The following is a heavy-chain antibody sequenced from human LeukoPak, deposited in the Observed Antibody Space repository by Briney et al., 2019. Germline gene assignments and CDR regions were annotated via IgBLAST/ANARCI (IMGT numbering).Heavy chain of an antibody. V-gene: IGHV3-7*04. CDR3: ARAPVDFWSGYYLSPYYYYGMDV. D-gene: IGHD3-3*01. CDR2: IKQDGSEK. J-gene: IGHJ6*02. Sequence: GGSLRLSCAASGFTFSSYWMSWVRQAPGKGLEWVANIKQDGSEKYYVDSVKGRFTISRDNAKNSLYLQMNSLRAEDTAVYYCARAPVDFWSGYYLSPYYYYGMDVWGQGTTVTVSS. CDR1: GFTFSSYW.